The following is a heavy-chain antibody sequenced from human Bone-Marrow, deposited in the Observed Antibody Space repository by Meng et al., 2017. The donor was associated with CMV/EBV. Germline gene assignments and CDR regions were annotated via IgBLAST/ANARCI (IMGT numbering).Heavy chain of an antibody. CDR2: IKEDGSDK. V-gene: IGHV3-7*01. D-gene: IGHD3-3*01. CDR1: GFSFSSYW. J-gene: IGHJ4*02. CDR3: ARDQGTYILRFLGGSYYFDS. Sequence: GGSLRLSCVVSGFSFSSYWMSWVRQAPGKGLEWVANIKEDGSDKYYVDSVKGRFTISRDNAKNSLYLQTNSLRAEDTAVYYCARDQGTYILRFLGGSYYFDSWGQGTLVTVSS.